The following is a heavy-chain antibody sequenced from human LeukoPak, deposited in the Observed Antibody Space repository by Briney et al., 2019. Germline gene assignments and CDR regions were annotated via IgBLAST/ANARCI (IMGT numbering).Heavy chain of an antibody. D-gene: IGHD1-7*01. CDR1: GFTFSSYA. Sequence: PGGSLRLPCAASGFTFSSYAMSWVRQAPGKGLEWVSAISGSGGSTYYADSVKGRFTISRDNSKNTLYLQMNSLRAEDTAVYYCAKMSGGVTGTTDYWGQGTLVTVSS. CDR2: ISGSGGST. J-gene: IGHJ4*02. CDR3: AKMSGGVTGTTDY. V-gene: IGHV3-23*01.